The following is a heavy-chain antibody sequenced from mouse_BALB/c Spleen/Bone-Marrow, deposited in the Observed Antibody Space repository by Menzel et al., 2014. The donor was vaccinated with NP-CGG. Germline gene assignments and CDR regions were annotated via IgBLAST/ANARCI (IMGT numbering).Heavy chain of an antibody. CDR2: IRNKANGYTT. CDR3: ARDYNGYFDF. Sequence: EVKLVESGGGLVQPGGSLRLSCTTSGFTFTSYFMTWVRQPPGKALEWLGFIRNKANGYTTEYNPSVKGRFTISRDNSQGIFYLQMNTLRAEDSAIYYCARDYNGYFDFWGQGTTLTVSS. J-gene: IGHJ2*01. V-gene: IGHV7-3*02. D-gene: IGHD6-1*01. CDR1: GFTFTSYF.